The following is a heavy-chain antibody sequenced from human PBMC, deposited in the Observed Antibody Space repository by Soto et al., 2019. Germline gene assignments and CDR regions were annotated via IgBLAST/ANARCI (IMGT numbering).Heavy chain of an antibody. V-gene: IGHV3-23*01. CDR3: AKKSAGNYTFDH. Sequence: PGGSLRLSCVGSGFTFSMSPMSWVRQAPGKEPEWVSVISAGAATIYYADSVKGRFTISRDNSRNTLFLQMNSLRADDTAVYYCAKKSAGNYTFDHWGQGTLVTVSS. D-gene: IGHD3-10*01. CDR1: GFTFSMSP. J-gene: IGHJ4*02. CDR2: ISAGAATI.